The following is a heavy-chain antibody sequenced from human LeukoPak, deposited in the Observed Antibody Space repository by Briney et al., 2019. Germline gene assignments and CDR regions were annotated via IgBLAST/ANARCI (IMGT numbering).Heavy chain of an antibody. CDR3: VVVVEPPDSDGFDV. Sequence: GGSLRLSCAASGLTFSSYWMSWVRHAPGKGLVWVSLINADGSTATYADSVKGRFTISRDNARNTLSLQMNSLTIEDTAVYYCVVVVEPPDSDGFDVWGQGTMITVSS. CDR2: INADGSTA. V-gene: IGHV3-74*01. J-gene: IGHJ3*01. CDR1: GLTFSSYW. D-gene: IGHD1-14*01.